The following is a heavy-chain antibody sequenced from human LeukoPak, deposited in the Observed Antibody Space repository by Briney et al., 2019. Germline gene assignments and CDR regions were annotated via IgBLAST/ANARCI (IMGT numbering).Heavy chain of an antibody. CDR2: IYHSGST. Sequence: SETLSLTCTVPGGSINNYYCSWIRQPPGEGLEWIGYIYHSGSTNYNPSLKSRVTISVDMSKNQVSLKLTSVTAADTAVYYCAGMTTVTTPLGYWGQGTLVTVSS. J-gene: IGHJ4*02. CDR3: AGMTTVTTPLGY. CDR1: GGSINNYY. D-gene: IGHD4-17*01. V-gene: IGHV4-59*01.